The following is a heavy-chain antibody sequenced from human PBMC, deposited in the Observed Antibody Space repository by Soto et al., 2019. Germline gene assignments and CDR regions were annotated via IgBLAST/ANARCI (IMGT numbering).Heavy chain of an antibody. J-gene: IGHJ4*02. CDR3: ARRPMITFGGVIGHFDY. Sequence: PGESLKISCQGSGYSFTSYWIGWVRQMPGKGLEWMGIIYPGDSDTRYSPSFQGQVTISADKSISTAYLQWSSLKASDTAIFYCARRPMITFGGVIGHFDYWGQGTLVTVS. V-gene: IGHV5-51*01. D-gene: IGHD3-16*02. CDR1: GYSFTSYW. CDR2: IYPGDSDT.